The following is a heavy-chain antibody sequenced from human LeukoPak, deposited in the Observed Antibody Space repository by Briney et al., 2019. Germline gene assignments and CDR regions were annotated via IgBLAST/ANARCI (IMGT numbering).Heavy chain of an antibody. V-gene: IGHV1-2*02. Sequence: ASVKVSCKASGYTFTGYYMHWVRQAPGQGLEWMGWINPNSGDTNYAQKFQGRVTMTRDTSISTAYMELSRLRSDDTAVYYCALSNNWQAFDYWGQGTLVTVSS. CDR1: GYTFTGYY. D-gene: IGHD1-1*01. CDR2: INPNSGDT. J-gene: IGHJ4*02. CDR3: ALSNNWQAFDY.